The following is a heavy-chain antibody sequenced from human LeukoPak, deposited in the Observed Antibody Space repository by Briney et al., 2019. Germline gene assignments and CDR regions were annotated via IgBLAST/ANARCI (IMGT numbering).Heavy chain of an antibody. CDR3: ARGGYYDSSGVFDY. CDR1: GGTFSSYT. CDR2: IIPILGIA. D-gene: IGHD3-22*01. V-gene: IGHV1-69*02. J-gene: IGHJ4*02. Sequence: SVKVSCKASGGTFSSYTISWVRQAPGQGLEWMGRIIPILGIANYAQKFQGRVTITADKSASTAYMELSSLRSEDTAVYYCARGGYYDSSGVFDYWGQGNLVTVSS.